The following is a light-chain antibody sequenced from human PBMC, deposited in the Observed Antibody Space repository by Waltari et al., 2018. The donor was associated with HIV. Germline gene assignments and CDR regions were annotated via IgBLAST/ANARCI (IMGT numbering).Light chain of an antibody. Sequence: DIQMTQSPSSLSASVGDSVTITCQASQDISNYLNWYQQKPGKAPKILIHDASDLETGVPSRFSGSGSGTEFTFTISNLQPEDVATYYCQQYHSIPPPTFGPGTSVDI. CDR2: DAS. CDR3: QQYHSIPPPT. J-gene: IGKJ3*01. CDR1: QDISNY. V-gene: IGKV1-33*01.